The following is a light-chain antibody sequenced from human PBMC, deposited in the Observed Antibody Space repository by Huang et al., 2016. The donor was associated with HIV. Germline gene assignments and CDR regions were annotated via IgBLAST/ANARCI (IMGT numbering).Light chain of an antibody. CDR3: LQYYSVPQT. J-gene: IGKJ1*01. V-gene: IGKV4-1*01. CDR2: WAT. Sequence: DIVMTQSPDSLAVSPGERATINCQSSQTVLYSLNKKNYLAWFQQKPGRPPKLLIYWATTREAGVPDRFSGSGSGTDFTLTINNLQAEDVAVYFCLQYYSVPQTFGHGTKVEIK. CDR1: QTVLYSLNKKNY.